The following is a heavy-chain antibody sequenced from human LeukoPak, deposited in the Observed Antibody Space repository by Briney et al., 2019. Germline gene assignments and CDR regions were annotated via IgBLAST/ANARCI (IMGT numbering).Heavy chain of an antibody. D-gene: IGHD6-13*01. CDR2: IYPGDSDT. Sequence: GGSLQISCKGSGYNFTSYWIGGVRQLPGKGLEWMGSIYPGDSDTRYSPSFQGQVTISADKSISTAYLQWSSLKASDTAMYYCARHATSISYEHYWGQGTLVTVSS. CDR3: ARHATSISYEHY. V-gene: IGHV5-51*01. J-gene: IGHJ4*02. CDR1: GYNFTSYW.